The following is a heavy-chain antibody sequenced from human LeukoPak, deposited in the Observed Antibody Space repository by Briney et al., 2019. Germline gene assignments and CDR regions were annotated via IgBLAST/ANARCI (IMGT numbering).Heavy chain of an antibody. D-gene: IGHD3-10*01. Sequence: TGGSLRLSCAASGFTFSSYAMSWVRQAPGKGLEWFSAISGSGGSTYYADSVKGRFTISRDNSKNTLYLQMNSLRAEDTAVYYCAKDSYGSGSYYNVDYFDYWGQGTLVTVSS. V-gene: IGHV3-23*01. CDR3: AKDSYGSGSYYNVDYFDY. CDR2: ISGSGGST. CDR1: GFTFSSYA. J-gene: IGHJ4*02.